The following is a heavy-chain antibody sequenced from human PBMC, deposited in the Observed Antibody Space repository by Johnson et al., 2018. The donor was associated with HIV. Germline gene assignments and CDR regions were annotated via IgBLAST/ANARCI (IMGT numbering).Heavy chain of an antibody. D-gene: IGHD2-21*01. CDR3: TTAVLLI. J-gene: IGHJ3*02. CDR1: GFTFDDYG. CDR2: ITWNGRST. Sequence: VQLVESGGGVVRPGGSVRLSCVVEGFTFDDYGMSWVRQAPGKGLEWVSGITWNGRSTRYVDSVKGRFTISRDNAKNSLYLQMNSLKTEDTAVYYCTTAVLLIWGQGTMVTVSS. V-gene: IGHV3-20*04.